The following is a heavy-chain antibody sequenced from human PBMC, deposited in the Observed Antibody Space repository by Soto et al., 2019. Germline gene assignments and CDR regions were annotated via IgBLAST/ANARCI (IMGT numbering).Heavy chain of an antibody. CDR1: GYTFTSYY. V-gene: IGHV1-46*01. D-gene: IGHD2-15*01. Sequence: ASVKVSCKASGYTFTSYYMHWVRQAPGQGLEWMGIINPSGGSTSYAQKFQGRVTMTRDTSTSTVYMELSSLRAEDTAVYYCARIRYCSGGRCRHFDYWGQGTLVTVAS. J-gene: IGHJ4*02. CDR2: INPSGGST. CDR3: ARIRYCSGGRCRHFDY.